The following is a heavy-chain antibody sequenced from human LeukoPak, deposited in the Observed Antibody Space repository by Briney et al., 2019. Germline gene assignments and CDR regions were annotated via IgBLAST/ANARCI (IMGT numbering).Heavy chain of an antibody. J-gene: IGHJ4*02. CDR2: INHSGST. V-gene: IGHV4-34*01. Sequence: PSETLSLTCAVYGGSFSGYYWSWIRQPPGKVLEWIGEINHSGSTNYNPSLKSRVTISVDTSKNQFSLKLSSVTAADTAVYYCARLRVNCSGGSCYGPVDYWGQGTLVTVSS. CDR1: GGSFSGYY. D-gene: IGHD2-15*01. CDR3: ARLRVNCSGGSCYGPVDY.